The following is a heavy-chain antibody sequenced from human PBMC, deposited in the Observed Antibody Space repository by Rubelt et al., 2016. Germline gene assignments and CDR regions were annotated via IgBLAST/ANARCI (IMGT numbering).Heavy chain of an antibody. CDR2: ITSDGGIT. CDR1: GFTFSSYA. CDR3: ARGYYGSGSYYFPIDY. Sequence: EVQLVESGGGLVQPGGSLRLSCAASGFTFSSYAMHWVRQAPGKGLEYVSAITSDGGITYYADSLKGSFTISRDNSKNTLYLQMGSRRAEDMAVYYCARGYYGSGSYYFPIDYWGQGTLVTVSS. D-gene: IGHD3-10*01. V-gene: IGHV3-64*07. J-gene: IGHJ4*02.